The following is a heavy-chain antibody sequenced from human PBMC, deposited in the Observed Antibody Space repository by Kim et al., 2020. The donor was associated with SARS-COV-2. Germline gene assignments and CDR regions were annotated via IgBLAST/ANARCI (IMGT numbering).Heavy chain of an antibody. CDR3: ARVHSSTWKIDY. Sequence: EYAVSVKSRITINPDTSTNHFSLQLNSVTPEDTAVYYCARVHSSTWKIDYWGQGTLVTVSS. J-gene: IGHJ4*02. V-gene: IGHV6-1*01. D-gene: IGHD2-2*01.